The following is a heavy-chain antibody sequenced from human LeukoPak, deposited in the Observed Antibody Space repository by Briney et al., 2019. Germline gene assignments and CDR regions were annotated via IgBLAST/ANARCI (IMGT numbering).Heavy chain of an antibody. CDR3: LLTGYYKFYYYYGMDV. Sequence: SVKVSCTAPGGIFTSYAISWVRQAPGQGLEWMGGIIPIFNSTNYAQKFQGRVTITADESTSTVYMQLSSLRTEDTAIYYTLLTGYYKFYYYYGMDVWGQGTTVTVSS. V-gene: IGHV1-69*13. D-gene: IGHD3-9*01. J-gene: IGHJ6*02. CDR2: IIPIFNST. CDR1: GGIFTSYA.